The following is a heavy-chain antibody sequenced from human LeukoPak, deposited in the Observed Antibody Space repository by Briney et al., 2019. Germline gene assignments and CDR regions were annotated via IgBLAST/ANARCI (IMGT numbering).Heavy chain of an antibody. Sequence: ASVKVSCKASGYTFTSYYMYWVRQAPGQGLEWMGIINPSGGSTSYAQKFQGRVTITADESTSTAYMELSSLRSEDTAVYYCARLDIIGIAAALDPWGQGTLVTVSS. D-gene: IGHD6-13*01. CDR3: ARLDIIGIAAALDP. CDR1: GYTFTSYY. J-gene: IGHJ5*02. CDR2: INPSGGST. V-gene: IGHV1-46*01.